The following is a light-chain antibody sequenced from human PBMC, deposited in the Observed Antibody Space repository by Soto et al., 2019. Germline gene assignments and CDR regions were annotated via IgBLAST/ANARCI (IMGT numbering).Light chain of an antibody. Sequence: DIQMTPSPSSLSASVGDRVTITCRASQTISSSLNWYQQRPGKAPNLLIYASSSLQSGVPPRFSGSGSGTDFTLTISSLQPEDFATYYCQQTYSTPITFGQGTRLEIK. CDR2: ASS. J-gene: IGKJ5*01. CDR1: QTISSS. CDR3: QQTYSTPIT. V-gene: IGKV1-39*01.